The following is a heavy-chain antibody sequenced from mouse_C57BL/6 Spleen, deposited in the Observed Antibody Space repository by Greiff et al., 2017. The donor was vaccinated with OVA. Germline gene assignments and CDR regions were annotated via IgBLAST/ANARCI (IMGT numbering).Heavy chain of an antibody. CDR2: IDPETGGT. V-gene: IGHV1-15*01. D-gene: IGHD1-1*01. CDR3: TKDYYGSYFDY. Sequence: VQLQQSGAELVRPGASVTLSCKASGYTFTDYEMHWVKQTPVHGLEWIGAIDPETGGTAYNQKFKGKAILTADKSSSTAYMELRSPTSEDSSVYYCTKDYYGSYFDYWGQGTTLTVSS. J-gene: IGHJ2*01. CDR1: GYTFTDYE.